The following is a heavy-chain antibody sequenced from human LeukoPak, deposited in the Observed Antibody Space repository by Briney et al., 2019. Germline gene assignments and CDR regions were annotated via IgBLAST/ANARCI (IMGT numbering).Heavy chain of an antibody. V-gene: IGHV3-7*01. CDR3: ATDRGWRTSGYYLYYFEY. J-gene: IGHJ4*02. Sequence: PGGSLRLSCAVSGLTFSDYYMSWTRQAPGKGLEWVASIKHDGSEKYYVDSVRGRFTISRDNTMNSLYLQMSSLRAEDTAVYYCATDRGWRTSGYYLYYFEYWGQGTLVTYSS. CDR1: GLTFSDYY. CDR2: IKHDGSEK. D-gene: IGHD3-3*01.